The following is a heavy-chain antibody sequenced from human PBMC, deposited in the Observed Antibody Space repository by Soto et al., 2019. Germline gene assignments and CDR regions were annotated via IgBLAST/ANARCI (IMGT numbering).Heavy chain of an antibody. CDR3: VGGRGRLVGFDY. D-gene: IGHD2-15*01. V-gene: IGHV4-34*01. CDR1: GDSFSDYY. J-gene: IGHJ4*02. CDR2: IDHSGNT. Sequence: QVQLQQWGAGLLKPSETLSLTCAVNGDSFSDYYWNWIRQPPGKGLEWIGEIDHSGNTNYSPSLKSRVTVSVDTSENQFSLRLHPVAAADTAVYYCVGGRGRLVGFDYWGRGTLVTVSS.